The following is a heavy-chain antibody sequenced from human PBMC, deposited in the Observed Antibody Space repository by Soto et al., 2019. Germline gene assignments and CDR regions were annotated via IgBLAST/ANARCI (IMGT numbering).Heavy chain of an antibody. D-gene: IGHD5-18*01. CDR2: INAGNGNT. CDR3: ARDGYSYPCLDY. Sequence: ASVKVSCKASGYTFTSYAMHWVRQAPGQRLEWMGWINAGNGNTKYSQKFQGRVTITRDTSASTAYMELSSLRSEDTAVYYCARDGYSYPCLDYWGQRNHVTGSS. CDR1: GYTFTSYA. V-gene: IGHV1-3*01. J-gene: IGHJ4*02.